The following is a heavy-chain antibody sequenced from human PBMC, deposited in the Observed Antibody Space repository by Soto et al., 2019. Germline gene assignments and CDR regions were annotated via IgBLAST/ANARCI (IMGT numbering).Heavy chain of an antibody. Sequence: QLQLQESGPGLVKPSETLSLTCNASGGSISSSPYAWGWIRQSPGKGLEWIGTIDYSGTIYYNPSLTSRITISVDTSKSQISLRLSAVTAADTAVYYCARHVHNQGYEYYFDSWGQGTLVTVSS. CDR2: IDYSGTI. J-gene: IGHJ4*02. CDR3: ARHVHNQGYEYYFDS. D-gene: IGHD3-3*01. V-gene: IGHV4-39*01. CDR1: GGSISSSPYA.